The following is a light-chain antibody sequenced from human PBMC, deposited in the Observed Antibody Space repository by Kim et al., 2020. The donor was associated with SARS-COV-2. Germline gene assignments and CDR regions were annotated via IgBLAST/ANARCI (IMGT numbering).Light chain of an antibody. Sequence: EIVLTQSPATLSLSPGERATLSCRASQSVSNYLGWYQQKPGQAPRLLIYDASNRATDIPARFSGSGSGTDFTLTISSLEPEDFAVYYCQQLHKWPLVFGQGTKVDIK. CDR3: QQLHKWPLV. V-gene: IGKV3-11*01. CDR1: QSVSNY. J-gene: IGKJ1*01. CDR2: DAS.